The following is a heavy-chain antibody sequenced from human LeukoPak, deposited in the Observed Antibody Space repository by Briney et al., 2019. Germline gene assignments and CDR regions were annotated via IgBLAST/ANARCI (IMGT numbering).Heavy chain of an antibody. CDR2: IYYSGST. V-gene: IGHV4-30-4*08. CDR1: GGSISSGDYY. Sequence: SQTLSLTCTVSGGSISSGDYYWSWIRQPPGKGLEWIGYIYYSGSTYYNPSLKSRVTISVDTSKNQFSLKLSSVTAADTAVYYCARDPKPYSSSYRFIDYWGQGTLVTVSS. CDR3: ARDPKPYSSSYRFIDY. D-gene: IGHD6-6*01. J-gene: IGHJ4*02.